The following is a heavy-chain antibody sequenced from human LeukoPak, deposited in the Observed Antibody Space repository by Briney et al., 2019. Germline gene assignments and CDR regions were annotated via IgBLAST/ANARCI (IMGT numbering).Heavy chain of an antibody. CDR1: GYTFTSYG. D-gene: IGHD3-22*01. CDR3: ARETASTYYYDSRGAFDI. J-gene: IGHJ3*02. CDR2: ISAYNGNT. V-gene: IGHV1-18*01. Sequence: GASVKVSCKASGYTFTSYGISWVRQAPGQGLEWMGWISAYNGNTNYAQKLQGRVTMTTDTSTSTAYMELRSLRSDDTAVYYCARETASTYYYDSRGAFDIWGQGTMVTVSS.